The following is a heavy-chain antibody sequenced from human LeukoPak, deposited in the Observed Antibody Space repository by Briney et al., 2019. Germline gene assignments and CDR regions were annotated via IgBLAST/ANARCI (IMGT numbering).Heavy chain of an antibody. CDR2: TVSEIDGGTT. J-gene: IGHJ6*02. D-gene: IGHD1-7*01. CDR1: GFTFNYAW. V-gene: IGHV3-15*04. Sequence: RPGGSLRLSCAASGFTFNYAWMSWVRQVPGKGLEWVGQTVSEIDGGTTDYATPVKGRFTISRDDSKSTLYLQMNSLKIEDTAVYYCTTDEDWNYARKDVWGQGATVIVPS. CDR3: TTDEDWNYARKDV.